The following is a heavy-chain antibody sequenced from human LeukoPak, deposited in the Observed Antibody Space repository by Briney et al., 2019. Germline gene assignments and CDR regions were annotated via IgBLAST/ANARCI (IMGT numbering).Heavy chain of an antibody. D-gene: IGHD3-10*01. J-gene: IGHJ4*02. Sequence: SETLSLTCAVYGGSFSGYYWSWIRQPPGKGLEWIGEINRSGSTNYNPSLKSRVTISVDTSKNQFSLKLSSVTAADTAVYYCAREPGLLWFGETDYWGQGTLVTVSS. CDR1: GGSFSGYY. CDR2: INRSGST. V-gene: IGHV4-34*01. CDR3: AREPGLLWFGETDY.